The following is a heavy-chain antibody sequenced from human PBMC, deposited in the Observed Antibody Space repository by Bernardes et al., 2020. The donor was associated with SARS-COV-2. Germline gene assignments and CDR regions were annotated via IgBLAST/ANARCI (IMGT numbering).Heavy chain of an antibody. CDR3: ASPGGNYWFDF. Sequence: GGSLRLSCAASGFTFSSYSMNWVRQAPGKGLEWVSSISTNSIYIYYADSVKGRFTISRDNAKNSLYLQMNSLRAEDTAVYYCASPGGNYWFDFWGQGTLVTVSS. D-gene: IGHD1-1*01. CDR1: GFTFSSYS. CDR2: ISTNSIYI. J-gene: IGHJ5*01. V-gene: IGHV3-21*01.